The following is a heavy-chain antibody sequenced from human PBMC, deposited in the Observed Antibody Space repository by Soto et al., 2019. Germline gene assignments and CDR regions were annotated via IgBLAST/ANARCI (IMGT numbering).Heavy chain of an antibody. CDR3: AKVGSYGYGRNSDVEY. J-gene: IGHJ4*02. V-gene: IGHV3-30*18. CDR2: ISYDGSDQ. D-gene: IGHD5-18*01. Sequence: QVQLVESGGGVVQPGSSLRLSCAVSGFTFRNYGMHWVRQAPGKGLEWVALISYDGSDQYYGESVKGRFTISRDSSKNTLYLDVSSLRLEDTAVYYCAKVGSYGYGRNSDVEYWGQGTMVTVSS. CDR1: GFTFRNYG.